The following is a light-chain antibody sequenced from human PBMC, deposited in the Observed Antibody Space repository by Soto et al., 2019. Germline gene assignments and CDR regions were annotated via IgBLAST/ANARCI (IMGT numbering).Light chain of an antibody. CDR3: QAWDSSTVV. Sequence: SYALTQPPSVSVSPGQTASITCSGDKLGDKYACWYQQKPGQSPVLVIYQDNKRPSGIPERFSGSNSGNTATLTISGTQAMDEADYYCQAWDSSTVVFGGGTKVTVL. V-gene: IGLV3-1*01. J-gene: IGLJ2*01. CDR2: QDN. CDR1: KLGDKY.